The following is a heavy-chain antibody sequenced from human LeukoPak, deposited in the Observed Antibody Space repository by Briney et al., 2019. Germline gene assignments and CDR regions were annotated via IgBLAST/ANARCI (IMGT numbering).Heavy chain of an antibody. CDR1: GYTFTSYG. Sequence: ASVKASCKASGYTFTSYGISGVRQAPGQGLEWMGWISAYNGNTNYAQKLQGRVTMTTDTSTSTAYMELRSLRSDDTAVYYCARRGAYCSSTSCYAYYYMDVWGKGTTVTVSS. CDR2: ISAYNGNT. D-gene: IGHD2-2*01. V-gene: IGHV1-18*01. J-gene: IGHJ6*03. CDR3: ARRGAYCSSTSCYAYYYMDV.